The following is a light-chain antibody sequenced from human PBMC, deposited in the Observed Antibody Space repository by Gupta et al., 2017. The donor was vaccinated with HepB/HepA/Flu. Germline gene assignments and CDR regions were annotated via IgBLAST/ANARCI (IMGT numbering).Light chain of an antibody. J-gene: IGKJ3*01. CDR2: GSS. Sequence: EIVLTQSPGTLSLSPGERATLSCRASQSVKSSYLAWYQQKPGQAPRLLIYGSSSRAAGIPDRFSDSGSGTDFTLIISRLDPEDFAVYYCLQYSSSSFTFGPATKVDIK. V-gene: IGKV3-20*01. CDR1: QSVKSSY. CDR3: LQYSSSSFT.